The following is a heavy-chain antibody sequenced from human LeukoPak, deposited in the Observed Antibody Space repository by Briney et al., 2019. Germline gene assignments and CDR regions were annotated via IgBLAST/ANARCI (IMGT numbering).Heavy chain of an antibody. V-gene: IGHV1-69*05. D-gene: IGHD3-3*01. J-gene: IGHJ4*02. CDR1: GGTFSSYA. CDR3: ARGRPTDHRGSGYPGDY. CDR2: IIPILGTA. Sequence: ASVKVSCEASGGTFSSYAISWVRQAPGQGLEWMGGIIPILGTANYAQKFQGRVTITTDESTSTAYMELSSLRSEDTAVYYCARGRPTDHRGSGYPGDYWGQGTLVTVSP.